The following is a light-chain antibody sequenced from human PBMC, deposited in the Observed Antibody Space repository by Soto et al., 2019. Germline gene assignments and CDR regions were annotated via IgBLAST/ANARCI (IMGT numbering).Light chain of an antibody. CDR1: QSISSW. J-gene: IGKJ1*01. CDR3: EQYNSYPVA. CDR2: DAS. V-gene: IGKV1-5*01. Sequence: DIQMTQSPSTLSASVGDRVTITCRASQSISSWLAWYQQKPGKAPKLLIYDASSLESGVPSRFSGSGSGTEFTLTISSLQTDDFATYYWEQYNSYPVACGQGTKVEIK.